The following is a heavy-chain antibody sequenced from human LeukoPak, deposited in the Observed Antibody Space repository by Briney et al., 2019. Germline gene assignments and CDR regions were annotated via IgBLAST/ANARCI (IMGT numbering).Heavy chain of an antibody. J-gene: IGHJ4*02. CDR3: ARYNYYDSGGYPD. CDR2: IIPIFGTA. V-gene: IGHV1-69*05. D-gene: IGHD3-22*01. Sequence: ASVKVSCKASGGTFSSYAISWVRQAPGQGLEWMGRIIPIFGTANYAQKFQGRVTITTDESTSTAYMELSSLRSEDTAVCYCARYNYYDSGGYPDWGQGTLVTVSS. CDR1: GGTFSSYA.